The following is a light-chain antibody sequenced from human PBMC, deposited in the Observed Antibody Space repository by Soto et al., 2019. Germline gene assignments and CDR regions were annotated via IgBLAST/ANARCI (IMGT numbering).Light chain of an antibody. V-gene: IGLV1-40*01. J-gene: IGLJ1*01. CDR3: QSYDSSLTAHV. Sequence: SVLTQPPSVSGAPGQRVTISCTGSSSNIGAGYNVHWYQQLPGAAPKLLMYGNTNRPSGVPDRFSGSKSATSASLAITGLQAEDEADYYCQSYDSSLTAHVFGTGTKLTVL. CDR2: GNT. CDR1: SSNIGAGYN.